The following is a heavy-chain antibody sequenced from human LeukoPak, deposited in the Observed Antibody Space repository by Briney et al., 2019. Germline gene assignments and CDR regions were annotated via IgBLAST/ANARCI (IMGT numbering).Heavy chain of an antibody. V-gene: IGHV3-53*01. CDR2: IYSGGST. J-gene: IGHJ4*02. Sequence: GGSLRLSCTASGFTVSNNYVNWVRQAPGKGLEWVSVIYSGGSTYYADSVKGRFTISRDNPKNTLYLQMNSLRAEDTALYYCARDNPPDYWGQGTLVTVSS. CDR1: GFTVSNNY. CDR3: ARDNPPDY.